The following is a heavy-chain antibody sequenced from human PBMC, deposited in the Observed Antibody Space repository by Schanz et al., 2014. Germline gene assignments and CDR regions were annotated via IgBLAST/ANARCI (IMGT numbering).Heavy chain of an antibody. CDR1: GFTVSNNY. CDR2: IYSGDNT. D-gene: IGHD6-13*01. J-gene: IGHJ4*02. V-gene: IGHV3-66*01. Sequence: EVQLVESGGGLVQPGGSLRLSCAASGFTVSNNYMSWVRQAPGKGLEWVSLIYSGDNTYYADSVKDRFTISGDNSKNTLYFQMNSLRPADTAVYYCARGIESSSWYAFDYWGQGTLVTVSS. CDR3: ARGIESSSWYAFDY.